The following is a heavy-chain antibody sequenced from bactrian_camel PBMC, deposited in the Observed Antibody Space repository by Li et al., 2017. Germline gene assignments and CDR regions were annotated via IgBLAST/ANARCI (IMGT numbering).Heavy chain of an antibody. CDR2: MDNGSVT. CDR3: VRGITWFND. J-gene: IGHJ4*01. D-gene: IGHD6*01. CDR1: GYNYNSDC. Sequence: VQLVESGGDSVQAGGSLRLACVASGYNYNSDCMGWFRQAPGKEREEVAFMDNGSVTYYADSAKGRFTLSRDNGKNTLYLQLNSLKTDDTAMYFCVRGITWFNDWGQGTQVTVS. V-gene: IGHV3S6*01.